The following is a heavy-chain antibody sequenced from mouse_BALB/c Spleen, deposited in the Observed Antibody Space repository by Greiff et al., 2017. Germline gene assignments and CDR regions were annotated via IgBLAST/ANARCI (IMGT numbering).Heavy chain of an antibody. CDR1: GYTFSSYW. D-gene: IGHD1-1*01. V-gene: IGHV1-9*01. CDR2: ILPGSGST. Sequence: QVQLQQSGAELMKPGASVKISCKATGYTFSSYWIEWVKQRPGHGLEWIGEILPGSGSTNYNEKFKGKATFTADTSSNTAYMQLSSLTSEDSAVYYCARDGGSSYEDAMDYWGQGTSVTVSS. CDR3: ARDGGSSYEDAMDY. J-gene: IGHJ4*01.